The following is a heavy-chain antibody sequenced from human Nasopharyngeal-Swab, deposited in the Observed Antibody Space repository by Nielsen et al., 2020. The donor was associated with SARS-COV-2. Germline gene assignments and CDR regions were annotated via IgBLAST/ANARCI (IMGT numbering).Heavy chain of an antibody. D-gene: IGHD5-18*01. CDR1: GFTFSNYG. Sequence: GESLKISCVASGFTFSNYGMHWVRQAPGKGLEWVAVISYDGNNKYYADSVKGRFTISRDNSKNTLYLQMNSLRAEDTAVYYCAKDRAWIQLWLRGGRYFDYWGQGTLVTVSS. V-gene: IGHV3-30*18. CDR3: AKDRAWIQLWLRGGRYFDY. CDR2: ISYDGNNK. J-gene: IGHJ4*02.